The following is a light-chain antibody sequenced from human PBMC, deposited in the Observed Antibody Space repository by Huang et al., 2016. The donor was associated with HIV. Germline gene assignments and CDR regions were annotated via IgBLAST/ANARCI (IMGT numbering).Light chain of an antibody. Sequence: ILLTQFPATLSVSPGQRVTLSGRASQSVGGKLDWYQQRPGQAPRSLIYGASTRVPTSPDRFSGSGSGTEFTLTISSLQSEDFAVYYCQQYDTWPPLTFGGGTKV. CDR1: QSVGGK. CDR2: GAS. V-gene: IGKV3-15*01. J-gene: IGKJ4*01. CDR3: QQYDTWPPLT.